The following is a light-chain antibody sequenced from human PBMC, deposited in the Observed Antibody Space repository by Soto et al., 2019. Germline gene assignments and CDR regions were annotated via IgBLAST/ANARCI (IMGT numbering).Light chain of an antibody. CDR3: SSDTSSSTLVV. J-gene: IGLJ2*01. CDR2: DVS. CDR1: SSDVGGSNY. V-gene: IGLV2-14*01. Sequence: QSALIQPASVSGSPGQSITISCTGTSSDVGGSNYVSWYQQHPGKAPKLMIYDVSNRPSGVSKRFSGSKSGNTASLTISGLQAEDEADYYCSSDTSSSTLVVFGGGTKLTVL.